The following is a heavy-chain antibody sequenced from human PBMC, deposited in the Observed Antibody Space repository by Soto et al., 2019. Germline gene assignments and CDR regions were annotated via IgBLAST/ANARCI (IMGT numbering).Heavy chain of an antibody. CDR3: TRGRGNYYYYGMDV. CDR2: IYTSGST. V-gene: IGHV4-4*07. D-gene: IGHD3-10*01. Sequence: SETLSLTCTVSGGSSSNYYWIWVRQPAGKGLEWIGHIYTSGSTNYNPSLKGRVTMSLDTSKNQFSLKLTSVTAADTAVYYCTRGRGNYYYYGMDVWGXGTTVTVSS. CDR1: GGSSSNYY. J-gene: IGHJ6*04.